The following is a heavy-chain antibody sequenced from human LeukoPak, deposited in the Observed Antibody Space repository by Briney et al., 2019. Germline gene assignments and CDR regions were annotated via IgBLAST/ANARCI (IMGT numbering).Heavy chain of an antibody. CDR3: AKDPMVRGATYDN. CDR1: GFTFSRYA. D-gene: IGHD3-10*01. V-gene: IGHV3-23*01. CDR2: IGDSGRNT. Sequence: PGGSLRLSCAASGFTFSRYAMTWVRQAPGKGLEWVSAIGDSGRNTYYADSVRGRFTISRGNSKSTLYLQMNSLRAEDTAIYYCAKDPMVRGATYDNWGQGTLVTVSS. J-gene: IGHJ4*02.